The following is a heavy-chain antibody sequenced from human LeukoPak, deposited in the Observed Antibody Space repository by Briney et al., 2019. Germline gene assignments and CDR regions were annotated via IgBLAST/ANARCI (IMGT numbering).Heavy chain of an antibody. J-gene: IGHJ3*02. D-gene: IGHD3-22*01. V-gene: IGHV3-7*05. CDR3: AREGVGYYGSSGPGDAFDI. CDR2: ERKDGSEK. CDR1: GFTFSNDW. Sequence: PGGSLRLSCAASGFTFSNDWMNWVRQAPGKGLEWVANERKDGSEKHYVDSVTGRFTISRDNAKNSLYLQMNSLRAEDTAVYYCAREGVGYYGSSGPGDAFDIWGQGTMVTVSS.